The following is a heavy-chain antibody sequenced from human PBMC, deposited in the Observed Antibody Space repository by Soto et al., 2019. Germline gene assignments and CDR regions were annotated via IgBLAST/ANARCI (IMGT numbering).Heavy chain of an antibody. CDR2: INPNGGST. Sequence: QVQLVQSGAEVKNPGASVKVSCKASGYTFTSFYIHWVRQAPGQGLEWMSIINPNGGSTNYAQNLQCRVTLTRDTSTNTVYMELSSLRSEDTAVYYCARGLTSGDYWGQGTLVTVSS. V-gene: IGHV1-46*01. CDR3: ARGLTSGDY. J-gene: IGHJ4*02. CDR1: GYTFTSFY.